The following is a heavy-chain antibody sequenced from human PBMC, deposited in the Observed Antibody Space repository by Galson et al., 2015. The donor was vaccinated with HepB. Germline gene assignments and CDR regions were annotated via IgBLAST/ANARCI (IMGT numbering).Heavy chain of an antibody. CDR2: IYSGGTT. CDR3: AKYTGRISDL. CDR1: GFTVSRNY. D-gene: IGHD2-2*02. V-gene: IGHV3-66*01. J-gene: IGHJ5*02. Sequence: SLRLSCAAAGFTVSRNYMSWVRQGPGKGLEWVSEIYSGGTTDYADSVKGRFTISRDNSKNTLYLQMKSLRAEDTAVYYCAKYTGRISDLWGQGTQVSVSS.